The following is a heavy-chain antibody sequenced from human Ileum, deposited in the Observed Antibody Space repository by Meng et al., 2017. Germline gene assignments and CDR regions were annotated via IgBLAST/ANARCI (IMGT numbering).Heavy chain of an antibody. J-gene: IGHJ4*02. CDR3: AREWSGSYRHFDY. CDR1: GGSISTSDW. V-gene: IGHV4-4*02. D-gene: IGHD1-26*01. CDR2: IHHSGST. Sequence: QVHLRESGPGLLKPSGTLPLPCAVSGGSISTSDWWSWVRQPPGKGLEWIGEIHHSGSTNYNPSLKSRVTISVDKSKNQFSLKLNSVTAADTAVYYCAREWSGSYRHFDYWGQGTLVTVSS.